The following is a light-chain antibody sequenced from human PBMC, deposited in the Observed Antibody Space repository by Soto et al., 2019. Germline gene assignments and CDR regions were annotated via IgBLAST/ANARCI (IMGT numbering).Light chain of an antibody. CDR3: QQSYSTWLT. CDR1: QSISSY. Sequence: DIQMTQSPSSLSASVGDRVTITCRASQSISSYLNWYQQKPAKAPKLLIYAASSLQSGVPSRFSGSGSGTDFTLTISSLQPEDFATYYCQQSYSTWLTFGGGTKVDIK. V-gene: IGKV1-39*01. CDR2: AAS. J-gene: IGKJ4*01.